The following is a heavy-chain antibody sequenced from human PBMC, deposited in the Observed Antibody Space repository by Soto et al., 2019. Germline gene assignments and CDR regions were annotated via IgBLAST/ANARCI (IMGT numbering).Heavy chain of an antibody. CDR2: ISSSSSTI. CDR1: GFTFSSYS. V-gene: IGHV3-48*01. J-gene: IGHJ4*02. D-gene: IGHD3-9*01. CDR3: ARGXASTIFKSRLSD. Sequence: EVQLVESGGGLVQPGGSLRLSCAASGFTFSSYSMNWVRQAPGKGLEWVSYISSSSSTIYYADSVKGRFTXXXDXAKXXXXXXXXXXXXXXXXXYXCARGXASTIFKSRLSDWGQGTLVTVSS.